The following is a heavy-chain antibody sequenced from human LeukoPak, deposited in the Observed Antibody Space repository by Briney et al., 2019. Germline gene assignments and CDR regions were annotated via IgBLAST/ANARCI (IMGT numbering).Heavy chain of an antibody. CDR2: INADGTIA. D-gene: IGHD4-17*01. CDR3: VRLAVTDTNY. V-gene: IGHV3-74*01. Sequence: PGGSLRLSCAASGFTFSSYAMSWVRQAPGERLVWVSFINADGTIAKYADSVKGRFTISRDNAKSTVYLQMNGLRVEDTAMYYCVRLAVTDTNYWGQGSLVTVSS. CDR1: GFTFSSYA. J-gene: IGHJ4*02.